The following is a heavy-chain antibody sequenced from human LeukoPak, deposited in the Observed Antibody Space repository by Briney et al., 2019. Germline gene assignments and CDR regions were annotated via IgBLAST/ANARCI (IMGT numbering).Heavy chain of an antibody. D-gene: IGHD3-10*01. CDR1: GGSISSYY. CDR3: ARGGSGSSRPFDY. CDR2: IYYSGST. V-gene: IGHV4-59*01. J-gene: IGHJ4*02. Sequence: PSETLSLTCTVSGGSISSYYWSWIRQPPGKGLEWIGYIYYSGSTNYNPSLKSRVTISVDTSKNQFSLKLSSVTAADTAVYYCARGGSGSSRPFDYWGQGTLVTVSS.